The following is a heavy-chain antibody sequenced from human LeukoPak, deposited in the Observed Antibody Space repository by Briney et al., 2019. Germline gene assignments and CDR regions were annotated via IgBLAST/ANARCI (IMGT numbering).Heavy chain of an antibody. CDR3: ARGFPRVATRPRDY. CDR1: GGSFSGYY. CDR2: INHSGST. Sequence: SETLSLTCAVYGGSFSGYYWSWIRQPPGKGLEWIGEINHSGSTNYNPSLKSRVTISVDTSKNQFSLKLSSVTAADTAVYYCARGFPRVATRPRDYWGQGTLVTVSS. D-gene: IGHD5-12*01. V-gene: IGHV4-34*01. J-gene: IGHJ4*02.